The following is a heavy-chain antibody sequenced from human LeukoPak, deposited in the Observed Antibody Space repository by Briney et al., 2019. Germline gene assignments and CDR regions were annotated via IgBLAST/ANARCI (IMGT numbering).Heavy chain of an antibody. D-gene: IGHD3-16*01. J-gene: IGHJ4*02. CDR2: ISWNSGSI. CDR3: AKAPRGNDDYFDY. V-gene: IGHV3-9*01. Sequence: GRSLRLSCAASGFTFDDYGMHWVRQAPGKGLEWGSGISWNSGSIGYADSVEGRFTISRDNAKNSLYLQTNSLRAEDTALYYCAKAPRGNDDYFDYWGQGTLVTVSS. CDR1: GFTFDDYG.